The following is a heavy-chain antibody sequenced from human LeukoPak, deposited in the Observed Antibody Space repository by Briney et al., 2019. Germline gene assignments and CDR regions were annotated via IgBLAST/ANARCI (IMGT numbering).Heavy chain of an antibody. CDR1: GGSISSSSYY. CDR2: IYYSGST. V-gene: IGHV4-39*07. J-gene: IGHJ3*02. CDR3: ARVMSSGWYRGAFDI. D-gene: IGHD6-19*01. Sequence: PSETLSLTCTVSGGSISSSSYYWGWIRQPPGKGLEWIGSIYYSGSTYYNPSLKSRVTISVDTSKNQFSLKLSSVTAADTAVYYCARVMSSGWYRGAFDIWGQGTMVTVSS.